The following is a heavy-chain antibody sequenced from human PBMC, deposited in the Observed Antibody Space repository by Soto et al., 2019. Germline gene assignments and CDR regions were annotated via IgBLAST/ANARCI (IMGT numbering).Heavy chain of an antibody. V-gene: IGHV4-34*01. CDR3: ARDDSGYDSGFFDY. CDR1: GGSFSGYY. CDR2: INHSGST. D-gene: IGHD5-12*01. Sequence: PSETLSLTCAVYGGSFSGYYWSWIRQPPGKGLEWIGEINHSGSTNYNPSLKSRVTISVDTSKNQFSLKLSSVTAADTAVYYCARDDSGYDSGFFDYWGQGTLVTVSS. J-gene: IGHJ4*02.